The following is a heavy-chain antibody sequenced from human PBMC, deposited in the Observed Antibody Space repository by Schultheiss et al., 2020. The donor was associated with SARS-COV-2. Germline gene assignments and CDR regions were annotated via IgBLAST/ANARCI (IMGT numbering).Heavy chain of an antibody. V-gene: IGHV3-23*01. D-gene: IGHD3-22*01. J-gene: IGHJ6*02. CDR2: IGPGSGNR. CDR3: AKTLGQYDSSGFYYGRHNSFYYYGMDV. CDR1: GFTFSSYG. Sequence: GGSLRLSCAASGFTFSSYGMHWVRQAPGKGLEWVSVIGPGSGNRYYADSVKGRSTISRDNSKNMVYLDMNSLRAEDTAVYYCAKTLGQYDSSGFYYGRHNSFYYYGMDVWGQGTTVTVSS.